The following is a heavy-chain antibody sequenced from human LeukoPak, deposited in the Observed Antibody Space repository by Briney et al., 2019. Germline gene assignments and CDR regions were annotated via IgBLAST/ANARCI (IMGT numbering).Heavy chain of an antibody. Sequence: GGSLRLSCATSGFFFSSYAMSWVRQSPGKGREWVSAMSSREYGRFYGLSERRPFNIPRHPSGRTLYLQMQRLSAEDGAVLYCAQALVTSCRGAFCYPFDYWRQGTLVTVSS. CDR3: AQALVTSCRGAFCYPFDY. CDR1: GFFFSSYA. V-gene: IGHV3-23*01. D-gene: IGHD2-15*01. J-gene: IGHJ4*02. CDR2: MSSREYGR.